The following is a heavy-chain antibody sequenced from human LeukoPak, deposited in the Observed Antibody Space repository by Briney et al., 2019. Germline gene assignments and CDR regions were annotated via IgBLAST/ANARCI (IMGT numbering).Heavy chain of an antibody. CDR2: ISGSGGGT. Sequence: GGSLRLSCAASGFTFSSYAMNWVRQAPGKGLEWVSGISGSGGGTYYADSVKGRFTISRDNSKNTLYLQMNSLRAEDTAVYYCARGPVTTFGYWGQGTLVTVSS. V-gene: IGHV3-23*01. J-gene: IGHJ4*02. CDR1: GFTFSSYA. D-gene: IGHD4-17*01. CDR3: ARGPVTTFGY.